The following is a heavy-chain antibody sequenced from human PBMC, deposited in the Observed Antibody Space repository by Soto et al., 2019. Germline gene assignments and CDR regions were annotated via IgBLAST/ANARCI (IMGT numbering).Heavy chain of an antibody. CDR2: IYHSGST. J-gene: IGHJ6*02. V-gene: IGHV4-38-2*01. CDR1: GYSISSGYY. CDR3: AGIAARPDAYYGMDV. D-gene: IGHD6-6*01. Sequence: SETLSLTCAVSGYSISSGYYWGWIRQPPGKGLEWIGNIYHSGSTYYNPSLKSRVTISVDTSKNQFSLKLSSVTAADTAVYYCAGIAARPDAYYGMDVWGQGTTVTVSS.